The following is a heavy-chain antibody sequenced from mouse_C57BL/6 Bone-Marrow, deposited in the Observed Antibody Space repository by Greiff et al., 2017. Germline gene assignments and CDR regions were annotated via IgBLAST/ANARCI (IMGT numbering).Heavy chain of an antibody. D-gene: IGHD1-1*01. CDR3: ARRGGKVATDWYGEV. CDR2: IYPRDGST. CDR1: GYTFTDHT. Sequence: QVQLQQSDAELVQPGASVKISCTVSGYTFTDHTIHWMKQRPEQGLEWIGYIYPRDGSTKYNEKFKGKATLTADKSSSTAYMQLNSLASEDSAVYCCARRGGKVATDWYGEVWGTGTTVTGSS. J-gene: IGHJ1*03. V-gene: IGHV1-78*01.